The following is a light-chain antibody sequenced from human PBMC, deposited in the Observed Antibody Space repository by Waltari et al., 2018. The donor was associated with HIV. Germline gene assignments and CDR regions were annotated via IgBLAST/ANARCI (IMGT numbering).Light chain of an antibody. CDR2: DGS. CDR3: QQRRTWPPSWT. J-gene: IGKJ1*01. Sequence: IVLTQSPATLSLSPGERATLSCRASQSVGSYLAWYQQKVGQAPRLLVYDGSNRATGIPARFSGRGSETDFTLTISSLDPEDFAVYYCQQRRTWPPSWTFGQGTKVEIK. V-gene: IGKV3-11*01. CDR1: QSVGSY.